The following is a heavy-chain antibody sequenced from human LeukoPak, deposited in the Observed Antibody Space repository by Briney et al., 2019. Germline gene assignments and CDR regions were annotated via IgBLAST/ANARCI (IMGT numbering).Heavy chain of an antibody. J-gene: IGHJ3*02. CDR1: GFTFSSSE. Sequence: GESLRLSCAASGFTFSSSEVNGVRQAPGKGLGWVSYIGSAGSTIYYADSVKGRFTISRYNAKNSLYLQMNSLRAEDTAVYYCVRANDAFDIWGQGTMVSVSS. CDR2: IGSAGSTI. V-gene: IGHV3-48*03. CDR3: VRANDAFDI.